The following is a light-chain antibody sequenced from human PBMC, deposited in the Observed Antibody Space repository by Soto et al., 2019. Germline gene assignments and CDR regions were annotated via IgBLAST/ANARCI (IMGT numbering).Light chain of an antibody. Sequence: DIQMTQSPSSLSASVGDRVTITCQASQDISNYLNWYQQKPGKAPKLLIYDASNLETGVPSRFSGSGSGTDFTFTISSLLPEDIATYYCQQYDNRPFTFGPGTKVYIK. V-gene: IGKV1-33*01. J-gene: IGKJ3*01. CDR1: QDISNY. CDR3: QQYDNRPFT. CDR2: DAS.